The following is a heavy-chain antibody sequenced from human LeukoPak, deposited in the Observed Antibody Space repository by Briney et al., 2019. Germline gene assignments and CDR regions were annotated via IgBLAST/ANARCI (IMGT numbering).Heavy chain of an antibody. V-gene: IGHV1-2*06. CDR1: GYTFTGYY. CDR2: INPNSGGT. CDR3: ASGPYNWNDGGDY. Sequence: GASVKVSCKASGYTFTGYYMHWLRQAPGQGLEWMGRINPNSGGTNYAQKFQGRVTMTRDTSISTAYMELSRLRSDDTAVYYCASGPYNWNDGGDYWGQGTLVTVSS. J-gene: IGHJ4*02. D-gene: IGHD1-20*01.